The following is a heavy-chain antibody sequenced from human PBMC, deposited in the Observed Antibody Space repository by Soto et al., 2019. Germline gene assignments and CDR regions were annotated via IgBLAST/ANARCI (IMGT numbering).Heavy chain of an antibody. J-gene: IGHJ6*02. D-gene: IGHD1-26*01. CDR2: INPNSGGT. CDR1: GYTFTGYY. V-gene: IGHV1-2*02. CDR3: ARVSGSYYEGDYYYYGMDV. Sequence: QVQLVQSGAEVKKPGASVKVSCKASGYTFTGYYMHWVRQAPGQGLEWMGWINPNSGGTNYAQKFQGRVTMTRDTSISTAYMELSRLRSDDTAVYYCARVSGSYYEGDYYYYGMDVWGQGTTVTVSS.